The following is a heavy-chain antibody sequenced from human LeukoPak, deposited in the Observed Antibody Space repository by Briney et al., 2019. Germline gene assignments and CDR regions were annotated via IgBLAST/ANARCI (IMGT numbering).Heavy chain of an antibody. J-gene: IGHJ6*03. CDR1: GYSISSGYY. V-gene: IGHV4-38-2*01. CDR3: GRVYCSGGSCDSASYYASYYYYYYIDV. D-gene: IGHD2-15*01. CDR2: VYQTGST. Sequence: SGTLSLTCAVSGYSISSGYYWGWVRQPPGKGLEWIGSVYQTGSTYYNPSVKSRGTISVDTSKNQFSLKLRSVTAADTAVYYCGRVYCSGGSCDSASYYASYYYYYYIDVWGIGTTVTVSS.